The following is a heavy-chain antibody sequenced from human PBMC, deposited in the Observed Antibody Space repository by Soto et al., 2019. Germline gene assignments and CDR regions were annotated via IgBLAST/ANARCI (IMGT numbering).Heavy chain of an antibody. J-gene: IGHJ4*02. Sequence: QVQLVESGGGVVQPGRSLRLSCAASGFTFSYYALHWVRQAPGKGPEWVAYMSNDGGEKLYADSVKGRFTISRDNSKNPLYLEMNSLRAEDTAVYYCARAGGGYLDFWGQGTLVTVSS. CDR2: MSNDGGEK. CDR3: ARAGGGYLDF. CDR1: GFTFSYYA. V-gene: IGHV3-30*04. D-gene: IGHD2-15*01.